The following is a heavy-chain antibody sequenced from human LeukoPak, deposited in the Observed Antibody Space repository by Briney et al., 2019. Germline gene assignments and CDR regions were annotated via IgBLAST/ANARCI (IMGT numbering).Heavy chain of an antibody. Sequence: PGGSLRLSCAASGFTFSSYAMHWVRQAPGKGLEWVGHIRRKTHSYTTEYAASVKGRFTISRDDSGNSLFLQMNNLKAEDTAVYYCARVWSDHYFFDYWGQGVLVTVSS. D-gene: IGHD3-3*01. J-gene: IGHJ4*02. CDR3: ARVWSDHYFFDY. CDR1: GFTFSSYA. CDR2: IRRKTHSYTT. V-gene: IGHV3-72*01.